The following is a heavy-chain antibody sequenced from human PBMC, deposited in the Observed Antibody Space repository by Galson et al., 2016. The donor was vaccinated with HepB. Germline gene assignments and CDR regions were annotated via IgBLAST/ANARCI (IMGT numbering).Heavy chain of an antibody. Sequence: SLRLSCAASGFTFSSYAMHWVRQAPGKGLEYVSAISSNGGSKYYADSVKGRFTISRDNSKNTLYLQMSSLRAEDTAVYYCVKTVTVHYYYYYGMDVWGQGTTVTVSS. CDR2: ISSNGGSK. V-gene: IGHV3-64D*06. CDR3: VKTVTVHYYYYYGMDV. D-gene: IGHD4-11*01. CDR1: GFTFSSYA. J-gene: IGHJ6*02.